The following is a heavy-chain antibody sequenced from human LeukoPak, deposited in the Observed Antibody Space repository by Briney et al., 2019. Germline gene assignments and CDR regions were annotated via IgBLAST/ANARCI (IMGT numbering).Heavy chain of an antibody. J-gene: IGHJ4*02. Sequence: PGGSLRLSCAASGFTFSSYTMSWVRQAPGKGLEWVSGIGSSGNTYYADSVKGRFTVSRDNSKNTLYLQMNSLRAEDTAVYYCARSVPDYTRFDYWGQGALVTVSS. CDR1: GFTFSSYT. CDR2: IGSSGNT. CDR3: ARSVPDYTRFDY. V-gene: IGHV3-23*01. D-gene: IGHD4-11*01.